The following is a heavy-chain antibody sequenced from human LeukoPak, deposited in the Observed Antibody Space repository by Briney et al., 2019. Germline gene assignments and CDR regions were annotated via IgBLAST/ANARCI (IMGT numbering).Heavy chain of an antibody. J-gene: IGHJ3*02. Sequence: GGSLRLSCAASGFTFSSYAISWVRQAPGKGLEWVSAISGSGGSTYYADSVKGRFTISRDNSKNTLYLQMNSLRAEDTAVYYCVRYCNGGNCYRDAFDIWGQGTMVTVSS. CDR2: ISGSGGST. CDR3: VRYCNGGNCYRDAFDI. D-gene: IGHD2-15*01. CDR1: GFTFSSYA. V-gene: IGHV3-23*01.